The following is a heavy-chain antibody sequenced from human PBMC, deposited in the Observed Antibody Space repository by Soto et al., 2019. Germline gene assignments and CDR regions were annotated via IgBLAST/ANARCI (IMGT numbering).Heavy chain of an antibody. CDR3: AREGYYYGMDV. J-gene: IGHJ6*02. Sequence: SETLSLTCTVSGGSISSSSYYWGWIRQPPGKGLEWIGSIYYSGSTYYNPSLKSRVTISVDTSKNQFSLKLSSVTAADTAVYYCAREGYYYGMDVWGQGTTVTVSS. V-gene: IGHV4-39*02. CDR1: GGSISSSSYY. CDR2: IYYSGST.